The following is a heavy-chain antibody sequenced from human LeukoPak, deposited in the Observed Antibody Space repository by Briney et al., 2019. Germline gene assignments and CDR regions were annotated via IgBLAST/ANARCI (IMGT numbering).Heavy chain of an antibody. Sequence: SETLSLTCSVSGGSISIYYWTWIRQIPGKGLEWIGYIYYTGTTNYNPLFESRATISVDTSKNQFSLKLTSVTAADTAVYFCARGEDFERYSLAYWGQGTLVTVSS. V-gene: IGHV4-59*01. J-gene: IGHJ4*02. CDR2: IYYTGTT. D-gene: IGHD3-9*01. CDR1: GGSISIYY. CDR3: ARGEDFERYSLAY.